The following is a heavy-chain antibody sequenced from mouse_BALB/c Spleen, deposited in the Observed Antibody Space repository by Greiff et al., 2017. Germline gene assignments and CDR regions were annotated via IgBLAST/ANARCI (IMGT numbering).Heavy chain of an antibody. Sequence: QVQLQQPGAELVKPGASVKLSCKASGYTFTSYWMHWVKQRPGQGLEWIGEINPSNGRTNYNEKFKSKATLTVDKSSSTAYMQLSSLTSEDSAVYYCARGIYYYPYYAMDYWGQGTSVTVSS. CDR1: GYTFTSYW. J-gene: IGHJ4*01. CDR3: ARGIYYYPYYAMDY. CDR2: INPSNGRT. V-gene: IGHV1S81*02. D-gene: IGHD2-1*01.